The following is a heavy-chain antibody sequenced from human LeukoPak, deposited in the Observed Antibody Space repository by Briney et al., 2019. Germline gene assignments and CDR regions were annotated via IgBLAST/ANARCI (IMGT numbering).Heavy chain of an antibody. Sequence: PGGSLRLSRAPSGFSFDEYGMSWGPQAPGKGLEGGSGINWNGGSTGYAESVKRRFTISRDNANNSLSLQMNSLRVEDTALYYCARGGISIFGVVIYMDVRGKGTTGTVSS. CDR2: INWNGGST. D-gene: IGHD3-3*01. CDR1: GFSFDEYG. J-gene: IGHJ6*03. V-gene: IGHV3-20*04. CDR3: ARGGISIFGVVIYMDV.